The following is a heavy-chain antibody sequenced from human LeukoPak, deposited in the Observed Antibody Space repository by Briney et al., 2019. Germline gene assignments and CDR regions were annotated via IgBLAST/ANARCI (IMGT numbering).Heavy chain of an antibody. CDR2: IYSSGST. V-gene: IGHV4-61*02. CDR3: AREVVPAAIPTPTMDV. D-gene: IGHD2-2*02. CDR1: GGSINSGSYY. J-gene: IGHJ6*03. Sequence: SETLSLTCTVSGGSINSGSYYWSWIRQPAGKGLEWLGRIYSSGSTNYNPSLESRLTVSADTSNNQFSLNLSSVTAADTAVYYCAREVVPAAIPTPTMDVWAKGPRSPSP.